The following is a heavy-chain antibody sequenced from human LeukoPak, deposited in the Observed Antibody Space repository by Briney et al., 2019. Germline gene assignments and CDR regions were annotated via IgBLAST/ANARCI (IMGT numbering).Heavy chain of an antibody. D-gene: IGHD6-6*01. Sequence: ASVKVSCKASGYTFTGYYMHWVRQAPGQGLEWMGWINPNSGGTNYAQKFQGRVTMTRDTSISTAYMELSRLRSDDTAVYYCARPLYSSSSRESWFDPWGQGTLVTVSS. J-gene: IGHJ5*02. CDR2: INPNSGGT. CDR3: ARPLYSSSSRESWFDP. CDR1: GYTFTGYY. V-gene: IGHV1-2*02.